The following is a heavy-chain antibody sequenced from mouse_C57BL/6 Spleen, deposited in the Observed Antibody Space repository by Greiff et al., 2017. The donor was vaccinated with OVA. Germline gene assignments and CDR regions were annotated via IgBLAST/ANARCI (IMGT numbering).Heavy chain of an antibody. CDR2: IYPGDGDT. CDR1: GYAFSSSW. D-gene: IGHD1-1*01. V-gene: IGHV1-82*01. Sequence: VQLVESGPELVKPGASVKISCKASGYAFSSSWMNWVKQRPGKGLEWIGRIYPGDGDTNYNGKFKGKATLTADKSSSTAYMQLSSLTSEDSAVYFCARGADYYGSSYGFAYWGQGTLVTVSA. CDR3: ARGADYYGSSYGFAY. J-gene: IGHJ3*01.